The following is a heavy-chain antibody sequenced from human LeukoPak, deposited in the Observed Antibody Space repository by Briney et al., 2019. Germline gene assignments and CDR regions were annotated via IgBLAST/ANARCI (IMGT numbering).Heavy chain of an antibody. CDR3: ARLGDSSSRLYYFDY. CDR1: GGSISSYY. Sequence: PSETLSLTCTVSGVSGGSISSYYLSWIRQPPGKGLEWIGYFHYSGSTNYNPSLKSRVTISVDTSKNQFSLKLSSVTAADTAVYYCARLGDSSSRLYYFDYWGQGTLVTISS. J-gene: IGHJ4*02. CDR2: FHYSGST. D-gene: IGHD6-6*01. V-gene: IGHV4-59*08.